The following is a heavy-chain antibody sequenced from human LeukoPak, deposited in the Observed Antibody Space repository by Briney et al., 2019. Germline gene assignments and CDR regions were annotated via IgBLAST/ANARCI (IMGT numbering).Heavy chain of an antibody. V-gene: IGHV3-53*01. J-gene: IGHJ3*02. D-gene: IGHD3-10*01. CDR1: GFSFSSNW. CDR2: ISSGLST. Sequence: GGSLRLSCTASGFSFSSNWMTWVCQAPGKGLEWVSVISSGLSTYYADSVKGRFTISRDNSKNTLYLQMNSLRAEDTAVYYCARDYGSGAGTFDIWGQGTMVTVSS. CDR3: ARDYGSGAGTFDI.